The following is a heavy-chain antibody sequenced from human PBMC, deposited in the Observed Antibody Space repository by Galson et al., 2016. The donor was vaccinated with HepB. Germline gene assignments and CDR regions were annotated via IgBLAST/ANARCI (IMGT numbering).Heavy chain of an antibody. D-gene: IGHD3-16*01. J-gene: IGHJ4*02. Sequence: SETLSLTCAVSGGSISSRAYHWGWIRQPPGKGLEWIGSIYYIGTTYYNPSLKSRVSISVDTSKSQFSLTLNSMTAADTAVYYCARQTYYDYVWGSYNSFDFWGQGTVVTVSS. CDR3: ARQTYYDYVWGSYNSFDF. CDR2: IYYIGTT. CDR1: GGSISSRAYH. V-gene: IGHV4-39*01.